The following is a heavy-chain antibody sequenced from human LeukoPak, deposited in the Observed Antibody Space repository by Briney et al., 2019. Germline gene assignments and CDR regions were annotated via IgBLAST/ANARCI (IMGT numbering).Heavy chain of an antibody. CDR1: AFTFSSSA. Sequence: GGSLRLSSAASAFTFSSSAMLWVRQAPGKGLEWVAVISYDGRNKYYADSVKGRFTISRDNSKNTLSLQMNSLRTEDTAVYSCARESGYSGSFDYWGQGTLVTVSS. D-gene: IGHD5-12*01. J-gene: IGHJ4*02. V-gene: IGHV3-30*04. CDR2: ISYDGRNK. CDR3: ARESGYSGSFDY.